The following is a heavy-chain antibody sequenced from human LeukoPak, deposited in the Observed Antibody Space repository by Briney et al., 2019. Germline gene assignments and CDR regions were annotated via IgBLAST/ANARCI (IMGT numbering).Heavy chain of an antibody. CDR3: ARDFNYYYYYYMDV. CDR1: GFTFSDYY. V-gene: IGHV3-11*04. Sequence: GGSLRLSCAASGFTFSDYYMSWIRQAPGKGLEWVSYISSSGSTIYYADSVKGRFTISRDNAKNSLYLQMNGLRAEDTAVYYCARDFNYYYYYYMDVWGKGTTVTVSS. J-gene: IGHJ6*03. CDR2: ISSSGSTI.